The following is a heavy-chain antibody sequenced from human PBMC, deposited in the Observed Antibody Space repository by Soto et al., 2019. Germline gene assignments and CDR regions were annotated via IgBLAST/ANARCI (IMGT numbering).Heavy chain of an antibody. CDR1: GFTFSNFV. CDR2: TSYDGKNK. Sequence: QVQLVESGGGVVQPGGSLRLSCAASGFTFSNFVMHWVRQAPGKGLEWVAATSYDGKNKDYADSVKGRFTISRDNSKNTLYLQMNSLRHEYTAVYYCARERAIAATGIFYYWGQGTLVTVSS. CDR3: ARERAIAATGIFYY. V-gene: IGHV3-30*04. D-gene: IGHD6-13*01. J-gene: IGHJ4*02.